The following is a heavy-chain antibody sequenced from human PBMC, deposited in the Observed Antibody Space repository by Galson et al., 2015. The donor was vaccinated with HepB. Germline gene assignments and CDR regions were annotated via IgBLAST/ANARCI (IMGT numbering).Heavy chain of an antibody. CDR3: AGSSSWDSGLNDAFDV. Sequence: SLRLSCAASGFSFSDYIMNWVRQAPGKGLEWVSSIGSSNTYYADSVRGRITISRDNAKNSVYVKMNSRRVEDTAIYYFAGSSSWDSGLNDAFDVWGQGTVVTVSS. CDR1: GFSFSDYI. J-gene: IGHJ3*01. CDR2: IGSSNT. D-gene: IGHD6-13*01. V-gene: IGHV3-69-1*01.